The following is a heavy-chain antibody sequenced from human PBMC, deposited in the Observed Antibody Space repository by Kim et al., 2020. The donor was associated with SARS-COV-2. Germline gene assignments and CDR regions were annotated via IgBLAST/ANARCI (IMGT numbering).Heavy chain of an antibody. J-gene: IGHJ4*02. V-gene: IGHV3-15*01. D-gene: IGHD3-10*01. Sequence: YAAPGKGRFTISRDDSKNTLYLQMNSLKTEDTAVYSCTLPLLWFGGGNDYWGQGTLVTVSS. CDR3: TLPLLWFGGGNDY.